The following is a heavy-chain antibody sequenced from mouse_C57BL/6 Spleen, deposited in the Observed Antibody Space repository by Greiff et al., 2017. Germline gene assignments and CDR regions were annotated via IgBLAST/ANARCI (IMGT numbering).Heavy chain of an antibody. D-gene: IGHD1-1*01. CDR2: IYPSDSET. Sequence: QVQLKQPGAELVRPGSSVKLSCKASGYTFTSYWMDWVKQRPGQGLEWIGNIYPSDSETHYNQKFKDKATLTVDKSSSTAYMQLSSLTSEDSAVYYCARVGYYGSSLFDYWGQGTTLTVSS. J-gene: IGHJ2*01. CDR1: GYTFTSYW. CDR3: ARVGYYGSSLFDY. V-gene: IGHV1-61*01.